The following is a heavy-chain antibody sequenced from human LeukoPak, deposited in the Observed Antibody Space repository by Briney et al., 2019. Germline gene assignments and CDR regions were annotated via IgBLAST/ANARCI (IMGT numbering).Heavy chain of an antibody. CDR1: GFTFSSYS. Sequence: PGGSLRLSCAASGFTFSSYSMNWVRQAPGKGLEWVSSISSSSIYIYYADSLKGRFTISRDNSKNTLYLQIYSLRAEDTGVYYSAKDYDYGDYAADYWGQGILVTVSS. CDR3: AKDYDYGDYAADY. V-gene: IGHV3-21*01. D-gene: IGHD4-17*01. J-gene: IGHJ4*02. CDR2: ISSSSIYI.